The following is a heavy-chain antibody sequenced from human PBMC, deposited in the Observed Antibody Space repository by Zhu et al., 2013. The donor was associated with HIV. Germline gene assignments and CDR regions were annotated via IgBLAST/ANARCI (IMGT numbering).Heavy chain of an antibody. CDR2: IIPIFGTA. D-gene: IGHD3-22*01. CDR3: ARRDSHYYYYDSSGMDGAFDI. CDR1: GGTFSSYA. V-gene: IGHV1-69*01. J-gene: IGHJ3*02. Sequence: QVQLVQSGAEVKKPGSSVKVSCKASGGTFSSYAISWVRQAPGQGLEWMGGIIPIFGTANYAQKFQGRVTITADESTSTAYMELSSLRSEDTAVYYCARRDSHYYYYDSSGMDGAFDIWGQGTMVTVSS.